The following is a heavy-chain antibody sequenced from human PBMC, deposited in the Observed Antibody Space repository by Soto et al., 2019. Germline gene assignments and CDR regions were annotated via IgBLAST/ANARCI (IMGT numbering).Heavy chain of an antibody. J-gene: IGHJ4*02. CDR1: GFAFHGYA. CDR3: ARDLKTRHCDY. V-gene: IGHV3-33*01. Sequence: QVQLVESGGGVVKPGRSLRLSCAASGFAFHGYAMHWVRQAPGKGLEWVAIIWYDGSNTYYADSVKGRFTISRDNSKNTVYLQTNSLRVEDTAVYYCARDLKTRHCDYWGQGILVTVSS. CDR2: IWYDGSNT. D-gene: IGHD4-17*01.